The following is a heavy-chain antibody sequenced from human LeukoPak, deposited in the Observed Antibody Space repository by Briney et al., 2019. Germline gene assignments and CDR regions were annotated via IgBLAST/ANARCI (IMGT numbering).Heavy chain of an antibody. CDR3: AKEYCSSTSCYGGAFDI. J-gene: IGHJ3*02. Sequence: GGSLRLSCAASGFTFDDYAMHWVRQAPGKGLEWVSGISWNSGSIGYADSVKGRFTISRDNTKNSLYLQMNSLRAEDMALYYCAKEYCSSTSCYGGAFDIWGQGTMVTVSS. D-gene: IGHD2-2*01. CDR1: GFTFDDYA. CDR2: ISWNSGSI. V-gene: IGHV3-9*03.